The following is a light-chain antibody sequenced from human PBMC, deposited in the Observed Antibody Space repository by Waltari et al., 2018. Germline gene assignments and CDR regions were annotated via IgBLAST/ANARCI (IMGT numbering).Light chain of an antibody. J-gene: IGLJ2*01. CDR3: SSYTSSSTRV. Sequence: QSALTQPASVSGSPGQSITISCTGTSSDVGRYDYVSWYQQHPGKAPKLMIYDVTNRPSGGSNRFSGSKSGNTASLTISGLQAEDEADYYCSSYTSSSTRVFGGGTKLTVL. CDR2: DVT. CDR1: SSDVGRYDY. V-gene: IGLV2-14*03.